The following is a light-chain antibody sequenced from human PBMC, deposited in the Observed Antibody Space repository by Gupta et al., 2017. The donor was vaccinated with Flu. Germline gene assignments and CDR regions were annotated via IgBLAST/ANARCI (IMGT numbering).Light chain of an antibody. CDR1: QYINTY. Sequence: PSSVSASVGDRVTITCRARQYINTYLAWYHQRPGRAPKFLIYDGSTLQSGVPSRFSGRGSGTEFTLTINNLQPEDFGTYYCQQAHSFPYTFGQGTKVEIK. J-gene: IGKJ2*01. CDR3: QQAHSFPYT. CDR2: DGS. V-gene: IGKV1-12*01.